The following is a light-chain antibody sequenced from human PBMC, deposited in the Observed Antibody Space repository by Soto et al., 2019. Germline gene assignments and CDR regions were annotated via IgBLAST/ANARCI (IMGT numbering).Light chain of an antibody. CDR2: GAS. CDR3: QQYGSSSWT. J-gene: IGKJ1*01. Sequence: EIVLTQSPGTLSLSPGERATLSCRASQSVSSSYLAWYQQKPGQAPRLLIYGASSRATGIPDRFSGSGSGTDFFLTISSLEPEDFAVYYCQQYGSSSWTFGQWTKV. CDR1: QSVSSSY. V-gene: IGKV3-20*01.